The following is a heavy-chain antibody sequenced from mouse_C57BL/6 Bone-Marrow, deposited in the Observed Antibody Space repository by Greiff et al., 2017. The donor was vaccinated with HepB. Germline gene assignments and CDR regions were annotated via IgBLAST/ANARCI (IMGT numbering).Heavy chain of an antibody. Sequence: QVQLKESGPGLVQPSQRLSITCTVSGFSLTSYGVHWVRQSPGKGLEWLGVIWSGGSTDYNAAFISRLSISKDNSKSQVFFKMNSLQADDTAIYYCARKGGSSYGYAMDYWGQGTSVTVSS. D-gene: IGHD1-1*01. V-gene: IGHV2-2*01. J-gene: IGHJ4*01. CDR3: ARKGGSSYGYAMDY. CDR2: IWSGGST. CDR1: GFSLTSYG.